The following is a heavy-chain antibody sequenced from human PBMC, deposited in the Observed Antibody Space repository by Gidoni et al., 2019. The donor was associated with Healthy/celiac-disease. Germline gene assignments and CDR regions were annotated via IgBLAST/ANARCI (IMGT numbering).Heavy chain of an antibody. CDR1: GLTFSSYG. J-gene: IGHJ6*02. V-gene: IGHV3-30*18. D-gene: IGHD6-6*01. CDR3: AKDRGIAARRDYYYGMDV. Sequence: QVQLVESGGGVVQPGRSLRLSCAASGLTFSSYGLHWVRQAPGKGLGGVAVISYDGSKKDYADSVKGRFTISRDNSKNTLYLQMNSLRAEDTAVYYCAKDRGIAARRDYYYGMDVWGQGTTVTVSS. CDR2: ISYDGSKK.